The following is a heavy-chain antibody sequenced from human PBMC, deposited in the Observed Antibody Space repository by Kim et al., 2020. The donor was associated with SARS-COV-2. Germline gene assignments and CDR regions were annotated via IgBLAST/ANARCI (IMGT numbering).Heavy chain of an antibody. D-gene: IGHD3-10*01. V-gene: IGHV4-4*07. Sequence: NYNPSLKSRVTMSIDTSKNQFSLKLSSVTAADTAVYYCARDPTSYYYFDYWGQGTLVTVSS. J-gene: IGHJ4*02. CDR3: ARDPTSYYYFDY.